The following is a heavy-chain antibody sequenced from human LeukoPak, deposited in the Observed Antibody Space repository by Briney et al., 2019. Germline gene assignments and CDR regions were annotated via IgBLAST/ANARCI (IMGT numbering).Heavy chain of an antibody. CDR2: INHSGST. D-gene: IGHD2-15*01. CDR1: GGSFSGYY. V-gene: IGHV4-34*01. Sequence: PSETLSLTCAVYGGSFSGYYWSWIRQPPGKGLEWIGEINHSGSTNYNPSLKSRVTISVDTSKNQFSLKLSSVTAADTAVYYCAREGGKEYCSGGSCYSGDLGDYWGQGTLVTVSS. J-gene: IGHJ4*02. CDR3: AREGGKEYCSGGSCYSGDLGDY.